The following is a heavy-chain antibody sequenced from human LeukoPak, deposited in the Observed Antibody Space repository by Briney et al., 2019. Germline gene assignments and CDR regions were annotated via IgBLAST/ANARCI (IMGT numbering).Heavy chain of an antibody. CDR2: INPNSGGT. CDR1: GYTFIGYY. D-gene: IGHD4-17*01. J-gene: IGHJ4*02. Sequence: GASVKVSCKASGYTFIGYYMHWARRAPGQGLEWTGWINPNSGGTNYAQKFQGRVTMTRDTSISTAYMELSRLRSDDTAVYYCARDTVTTLAYWGQGTLVTVSS. CDR3: ARDTVTTLAY. V-gene: IGHV1-2*02.